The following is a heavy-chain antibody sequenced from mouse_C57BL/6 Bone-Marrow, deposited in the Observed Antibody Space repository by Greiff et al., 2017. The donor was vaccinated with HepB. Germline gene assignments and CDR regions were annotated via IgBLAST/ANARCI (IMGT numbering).Heavy chain of an antibody. D-gene: IGHD1-1*01. V-gene: IGHV5-16*01. CDR1: GFTFSDYY. CDR2: INYDGSST. J-gene: IGHJ1*03. Sequence: EVQRVESEGGLVQPGSSMKLSCTASGFTFSDYYMAWVRQVPEKGLEWVANINYDGSSTYYLDSLKSRFIISRDNAKNILYLQMSSLKSEDTATYYCARDPTTVRYWYFDVWGTGTTVTVSS. CDR3: ARDPTTVRYWYFDV.